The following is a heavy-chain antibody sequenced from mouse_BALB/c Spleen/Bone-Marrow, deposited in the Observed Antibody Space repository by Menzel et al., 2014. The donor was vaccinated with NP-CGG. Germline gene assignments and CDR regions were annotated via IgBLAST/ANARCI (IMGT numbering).Heavy chain of an antibody. J-gene: IGHJ3*01. Sequence: QVQLQQSGAEMVKPGVSGRLSCKASGYSFTTYWIHWVKQRPGQGLEWIGEINPSNGRTNYNEKFKSKATLTVDKSSSTAYMQLSSLTSEDSAVYYCARYDGPAWFAYWGQGTLVTVSA. CDR2: INPSNGRT. CDR1: GYSFTTYW. V-gene: IGHV1S81*02. D-gene: IGHD2-3*01. CDR3: ARYDGPAWFAY.